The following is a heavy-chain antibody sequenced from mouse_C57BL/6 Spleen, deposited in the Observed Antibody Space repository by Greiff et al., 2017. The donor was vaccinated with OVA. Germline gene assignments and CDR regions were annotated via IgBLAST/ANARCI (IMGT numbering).Heavy chain of an antibody. CDR1: GYTFTSYG. D-gene: IGHD1-1*01. J-gene: IGHJ3*01. CDR2: IYIGNGYT. V-gene: IGHV1-58*01. Sequence: VQLQQSGAELVRPGSSVKMSCKTSGYTFTSYGINWVKQRPGQGLEWIGYIYIGNGYTEYNEKFKGKATLTSDTASSTAYMQLSSLTSEDSAIYVCARGYYGSSPAWFAYWGQGTLVTVSA. CDR3: ARGYYGSSPAWFAY.